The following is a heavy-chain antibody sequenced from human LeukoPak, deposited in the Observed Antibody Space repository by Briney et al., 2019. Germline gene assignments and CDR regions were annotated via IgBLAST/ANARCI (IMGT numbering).Heavy chain of an antibody. Sequence: SQTLSLTCTVSGASITSGDYFWSWIRQPPGKGLEWIGYIHYSGATYSNPSLKSRVTISVDTSKNQCSLKLSSVTAADTAVYYCARDSYMVVAPGSWFDPWGQGTLVTLSS. CDR1: GASITSGDYF. CDR2: IHYSGAT. J-gene: IGHJ5*02. D-gene: IGHD2-21*01. V-gene: IGHV4-30-4*01. CDR3: ARDSYMVVAPGSWFDP.